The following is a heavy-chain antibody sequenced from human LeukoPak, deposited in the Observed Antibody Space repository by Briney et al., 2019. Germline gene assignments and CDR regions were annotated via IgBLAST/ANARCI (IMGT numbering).Heavy chain of an antibody. Sequence: SETLSLTCTVSGGSISSYYWNWIRQPPGRGLEWIGDIYYSGITNYNSSLKSRVTISVDTSKNQFSLRLSSVTAADTAMYFCARRMGWQRSFFSDSWGQGNLVTVSS. D-gene: IGHD4-23*01. CDR1: GGSISSYY. CDR3: ARRMGWQRSFFSDS. J-gene: IGHJ4*02. CDR2: IYYSGIT. V-gene: IGHV4-59*08.